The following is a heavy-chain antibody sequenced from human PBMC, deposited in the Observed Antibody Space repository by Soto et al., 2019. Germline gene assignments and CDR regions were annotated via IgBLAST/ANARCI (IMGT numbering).Heavy chain of an antibody. J-gene: IGHJ4*02. D-gene: IGHD1-26*01. V-gene: IGHV3-74*01. CDR1: GFTFSNYW. CDR2: IKSDGSIT. CDR3: VRASGNYFFDY. Sequence: EVQLVESGGGLVQPGGSLRLSCAVSGFTFSNYWRHWVRQAPGKGLVWVSRIKSDGSITTYADSVKGRFTISRDNAKNTLYLQMNDVRAEDTAVYYCVRASGNYFFDYWGQGTLVTVSS.